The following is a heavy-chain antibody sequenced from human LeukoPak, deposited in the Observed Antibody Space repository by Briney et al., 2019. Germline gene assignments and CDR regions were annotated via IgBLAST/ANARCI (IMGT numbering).Heavy chain of an antibody. V-gene: IGHV1-2*02. CDR1: GYTFADYY. CDR3: ARDRLNSGMDN. CDR2: ISPNNGGT. Sequence: GASVKVSCKASGYTFADYYIHWVRQAPGQGLEWMGWISPNNGGTNYAQKSQGRFTVIRDTSNNTAYMEQNRLTSDDTALYYCARDRLNSGMDNWGQGTLVTVSS. J-gene: IGHJ4*02. D-gene: IGHD6-19*01.